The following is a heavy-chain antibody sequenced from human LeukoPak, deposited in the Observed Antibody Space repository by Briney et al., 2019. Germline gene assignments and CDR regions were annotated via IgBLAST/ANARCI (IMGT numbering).Heavy chain of an antibody. Sequence: GGSLRLSCAASGFTFSDYAMHWVRQAPGKELEYVSAISSNGGSIHYANSVKGRFTISRDNSKNTLYLQMDSLRAEDTAVYYCAKDRVFELWFEEASPYYFDYWGQGTLVTVSS. D-gene: IGHD3-10*01. CDR3: AKDRVFELWFEEASPYYFDY. CDR1: GFTFSDYA. CDR2: ISSNGGSI. J-gene: IGHJ4*01. V-gene: IGHV3-64*01.